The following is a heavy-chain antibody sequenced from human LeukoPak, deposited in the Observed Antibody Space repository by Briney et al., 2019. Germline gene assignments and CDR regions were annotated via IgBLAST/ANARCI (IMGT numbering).Heavy chain of an antibody. J-gene: IGHJ3*02. D-gene: IGHD2-15*01. CDR2: ISGSGGSI. V-gene: IGHV3-23*01. CDR3: AKEQGSVRAFDI. CDR1: GFTFSSHG. Sequence: GGSLRLSCAASGFTFSSHGMNWVRQAPGKGLEWVSAISGSGGSIYYADSVKGRFTISRDNSKNTLYLQMNSLRAEDTAVYYCAKEQGSVRAFDIWGQGTMVTVSS.